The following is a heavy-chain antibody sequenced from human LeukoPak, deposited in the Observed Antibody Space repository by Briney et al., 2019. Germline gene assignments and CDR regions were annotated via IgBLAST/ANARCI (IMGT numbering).Heavy chain of an antibody. D-gene: IGHD2-2*01. Sequence: PGGSLRLSCAASGFTFSSYAMHWVRQAPGKGLEWVAVISYDGSNKYYADSVKGRFTISRDNSKNTLYLQMYSLRAEDTAVYYCARGGGDIVVVPAADFDYWGQGTLVTVSS. CDR2: ISYDGSNK. CDR3: ARGGGDIVVVPAADFDY. V-gene: IGHV3-30-3*01. CDR1: GFTFSSYA. J-gene: IGHJ4*02.